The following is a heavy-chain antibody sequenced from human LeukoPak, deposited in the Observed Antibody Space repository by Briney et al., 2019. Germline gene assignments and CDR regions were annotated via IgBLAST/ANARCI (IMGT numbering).Heavy chain of an antibody. CDR2: INPSGGST. CDR1: GYTFTSYG. Sequence: ASVKVSCKASGYTFTSYGISWVRQAPGQGLEWMGIINPSGGSTSYAQKFQGRVTMTRDTSTSTVYMELSSLRSEDTAVYYCARSTIHETSHFDYWGQGTLVTVSS. V-gene: IGHV1-46*01. J-gene: IGHJ4*02. D-gene: IGHD3-3*01. CDR3: ARSTIHETSHFDY.